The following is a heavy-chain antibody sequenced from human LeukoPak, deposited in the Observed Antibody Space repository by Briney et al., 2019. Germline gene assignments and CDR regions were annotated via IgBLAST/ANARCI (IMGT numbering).Heavy chain of an antibody. CDR1: GYTFTSYA. V-gene: IGHV7-4-1*02. J-gene: IGHJ4*02. D-gene: IGHD5-12*01. CDR3: AREATGGPFDY. CDR2: INTNTGNP. Sequence: GASVTVSCKASGYTFTSYAMNWVRQAPGQGLEWMGWINTNTGNPTYAQGFTGRFVFSLDTSVSTAYLQISSLEAEDTAVYYCAREATGGPFDYWGQGTLVTVSS.